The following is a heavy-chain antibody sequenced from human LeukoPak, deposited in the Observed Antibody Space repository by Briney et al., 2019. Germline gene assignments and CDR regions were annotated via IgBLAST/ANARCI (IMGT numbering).Heavy chain of an antibody. D-gene: IGHD3-10*01. Sequence: SETLSLTCAVYGGSFSGYYWSWIRQPPGKGLEWIGEINHSGGTNYNPSLKSRVTISVDTSKNQFSLKLSSVTAADTAVYYCARGSNYWGLWFGEQTQNWFDPWGQGTLVTVSS. V-gene: IGHV4-34*01. CDR3: ARGSNYWGLWFGEQTQNWFDP. CDR1: GGSFSGYY. CDR2: INHSGGT. J-gene: IGHJ5*02.